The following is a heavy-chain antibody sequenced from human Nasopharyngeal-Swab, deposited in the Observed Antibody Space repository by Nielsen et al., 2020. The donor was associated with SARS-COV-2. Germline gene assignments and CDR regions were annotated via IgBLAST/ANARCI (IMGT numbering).Heavy chain of an antibody. J-gene: IGHJ4*02. CDR2: ISSSSSYI. D-gene: IGHD3-22*01. CDR1: GFTFSSYS. CDR3: AKGPPNYYDNSGYYLDY. Sequence: GGSLRLSCVASGFTFSSYSMNWVRQAPGKGLEWVSSISSSSSYIYYADSVKGRFNISRDNALNSLYLQMNSLRPEDTALYYCAKGPPNYYDNSGYYLDYWGQGTLVTVSS. V-gene: IGHV3-21*04.